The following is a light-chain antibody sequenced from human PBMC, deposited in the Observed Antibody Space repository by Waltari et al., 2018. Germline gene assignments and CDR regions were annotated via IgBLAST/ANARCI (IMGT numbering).Light chain of an antibody. CDR1: NIGSKS. CDR3: QVWDSSSDHVV. Sequence: SYVLTQPPSVSVAPGKTARITCGGNNIGSKSVHWYQQKPGQAPVLVVYDDSDRPSGIPERCAGSNSGSTATLTISRVEAGDEADYYCQVWDSSSDHVVFGGGTKLTVL. V-gene: IGLV3-21*03. J-gene: IGLJ2*01. CDR2: DDS.